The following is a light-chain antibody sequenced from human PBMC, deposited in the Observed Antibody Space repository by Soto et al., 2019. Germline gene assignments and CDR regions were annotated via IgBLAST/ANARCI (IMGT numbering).Light chain of an antibody. V-gene: IGLV1-44*01. CDR2: SNN. CDR3: AAWDASLNALV. J-gene: IGLJ3*02. CDR1: SSNIGSNN. Sequence: QSVLTQPPSASGTPGQRVTISCSGSSSNIGSNNVNWYRQLPGTDPKILIYSNNHRPSGVPARFSGSKSGTTASLAISGLQSEDEAEYYCAAWDASLNALVFGGGTKLTVL.